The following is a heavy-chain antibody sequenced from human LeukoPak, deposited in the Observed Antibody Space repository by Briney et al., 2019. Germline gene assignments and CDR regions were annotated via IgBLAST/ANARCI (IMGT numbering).Heavy chain of an antibody. Sequence: GGSLRLSCAASGFTFSNFAMIWVRQAPGKGLEWVSVIGSDSGGIHYADSVKGRFTISRDNSKNTLYLQMNSLRAEDTAVYYCAKDRSSSGWYQCFDYWGQGTLVTVSS. CDR1: GFTFSNFA. CDR2: IGSDSGGI. D-gene: IGHD6-19*01. V-gene: IGHV3-23*01. CDR3: AKDRSSSGWYQCFDY. J-gene: IGHJ4*02.